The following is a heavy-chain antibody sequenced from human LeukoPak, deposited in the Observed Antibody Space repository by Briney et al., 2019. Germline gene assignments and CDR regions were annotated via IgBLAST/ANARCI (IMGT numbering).Heavy chain of an antibody. J-gene: IGHJ4*02. D-gene: IGHD6-19*01. CDR1: GFTFSSYA. CDR2: ISYDGSNK. CDR3: ARAKDIAVAGNYFDY. Sequence: GGSLRLSCAASGFTFSSYAMHRVRQAPGKGLEWVAVISYDGSNKYYADSVKGRFTISRDNSKNTLYLQMNSLRAEDTAVYYCARAKDIAVAGNYFDYWGQGTLVTVSS. V-gene: IGHV3-30-3*01.